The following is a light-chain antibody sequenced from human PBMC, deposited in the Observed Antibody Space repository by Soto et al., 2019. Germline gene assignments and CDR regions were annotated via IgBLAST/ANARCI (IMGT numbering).Light chain of an antibody. CDR2: GAS. CDR3: QEYGSSPRT. CDR1: QSVSSSY. Sequence: EIVLTQSPGTLSLSPGERATLSCRASQSVSSSYLAWYQQKPGQAPRLLIYGASSRATGIPDRFSGSGSGTDFTLSISRLQPEDCAVDYCQEYGSSPRTFGQGTKLEIK. J-gene: IGKJ2*01. V-gene: IGKV3-20*01.